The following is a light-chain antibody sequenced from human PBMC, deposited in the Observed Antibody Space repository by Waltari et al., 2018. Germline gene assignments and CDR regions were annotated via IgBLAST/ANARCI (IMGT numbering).Light chain of an antibody. CDR3: GTWDDSLNGPL. Sequence: QSLLTQAPSASGTPGQTVTISCSGISSHIGSNTVNWYQQLPGTAPKLLIDSNNQRPSGVPARFSGSKSGTSASLAISGLQSEDEADYYCGTWDDSLNGPLFGGGTKVTVL. J-gene: IGLJ2*01. V-gene: IGLV1-44*01. CDR2: SNN. CDR1: SSHIGSNT.